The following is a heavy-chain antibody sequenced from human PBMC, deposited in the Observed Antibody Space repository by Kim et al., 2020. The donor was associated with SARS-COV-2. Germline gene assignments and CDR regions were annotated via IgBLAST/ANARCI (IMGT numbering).Heavy chain of an antibody. J-gene: IGHJ3*01. CDR3: SRRSQRKGISRPFDAF. V-gene: IGHV3-66*04. D-gene: IGHD2-21*01. CDR1: GFSVTSTY. CDR2: FQTGGTT. Sequence: GGSLRLSCAASGFSVTSTYMSWVRQAPGKGLEWVSVFQTGGTTYYADSVKGRFTIYRDNSKNTLYLQMNSLRAQDTAIYYCSRRSQRKGISRPFDAF.